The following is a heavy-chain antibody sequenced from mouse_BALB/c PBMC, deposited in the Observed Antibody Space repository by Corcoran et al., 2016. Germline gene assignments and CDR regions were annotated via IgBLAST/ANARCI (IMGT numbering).Heavy chain of an antibody. CDR3: ARDYDYNFDY. V-gene: IGHV1-26*01. CDR1: GYTFTDYY. J-gene: IGHJ2*01. CDR2: INPNNGGT. D-gene: IGHD2-4*01. Sequence: EVQLQQSGPELVKHGASVKMSCKTSGYTFTDYYMKWVKQSHGKILEWIGDINPNNGGTSYNQKFKGKATLTVDKSSSTAYMQLNSLTSEDSAVYYCARDYDYNFDYWGQGTTLTVSS.